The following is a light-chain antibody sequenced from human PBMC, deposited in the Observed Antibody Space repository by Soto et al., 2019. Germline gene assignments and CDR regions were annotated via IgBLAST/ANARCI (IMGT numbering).Light chain of an antibody. J-gene: IGKJ5*01. CDR2: GAS. Sequence: EIGLTQSPGTLSLSPGGRATLSCRASQSVSSSYLAWYQQKPGQAPRLLIYGASSRATGIPDRFSGSGSGTEFTLTISSLQSEDFAVYYCQQYNSWPPITFGQGTRLEIK. V-gene: IGKV3-20*01. CDR1: QSVSSSY. CDR3: QQYNSWPPIT.